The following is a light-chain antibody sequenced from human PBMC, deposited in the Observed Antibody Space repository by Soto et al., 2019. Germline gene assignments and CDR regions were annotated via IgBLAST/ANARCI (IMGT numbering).Light chain of an antibody. CDR3: QTWGTGIAV. CDR1: SGYSSYA. Sequence: QPVLTQSPSASASLGASVKLTCTVSSGYSSYAIAWHQQQPEKGPRYLMKLNSDGSHSKGDGIPDRFSGSSSGAERYLTISSLQSEDEADYYCQTWGTGIAVFGGGTQLTDL. J-gene: IGLJ7*01. CDR2: LNSDGSH. V-gene: IGLV4-69*01.